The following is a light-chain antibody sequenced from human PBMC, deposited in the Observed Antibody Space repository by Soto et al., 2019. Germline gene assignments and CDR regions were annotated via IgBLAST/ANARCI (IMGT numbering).Light chain of an antibody. CDR1: QSVSRY. CDR2: DAS. CDR3: QERSNWPIT. J-gene: IGKJ5*01. Sequence: EIVLTQSPATLSLSPGERATLSCKASQSVSRYLAWYQHKPGQAPRLLIYDASSRATGFPARFSGSGSGTDFTLTISSLEPEDFAVYYCQERSNWPITFGQGTRLEIK. V-gene: IGKV3-11*01.